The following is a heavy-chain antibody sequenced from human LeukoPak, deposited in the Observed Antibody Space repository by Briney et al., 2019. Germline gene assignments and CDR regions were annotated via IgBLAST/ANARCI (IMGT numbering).Heavy chain of an antibody. D-gene: IGHD1-14*01. CDR2: IYYSGST. CDR3: ARDRNLRFDP. J-gene: IGHJ5*02. Sequence: SETLSLTCTVSGGSISSSSYYWGWIRQPPGKGLEWIGSIYYSGSTYYNPSLKSRVTISVDTSKNQFSLQLNSVTPEDTAVYYCARDRNLRFDPWGQGTLVTVSS. V-gene: IGHV4-39*02. CDR1: GGSISSSSYY.